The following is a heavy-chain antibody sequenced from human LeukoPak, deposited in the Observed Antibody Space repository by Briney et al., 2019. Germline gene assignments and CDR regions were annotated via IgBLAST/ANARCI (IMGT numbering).Heavy chain of an antibody. CDR2: IYHSGST. J-gene: IGHJ4*02. D-gene: IGHD6-19*01. V-gene: IGHV4-38-2*02. CDR3: ARDSGSGWPIDY. CDR1: GYSISSGYY. Sequence: PSETLSLTCAVSGYSISSGYYWGWIRQPPGKGLEWIGSIYHSGSTYYNPSLKGRVTISVDTSKNQFSLKLSSVTAADTAVYYCARDSGSGWPIDYWGQGTLVTVSS.